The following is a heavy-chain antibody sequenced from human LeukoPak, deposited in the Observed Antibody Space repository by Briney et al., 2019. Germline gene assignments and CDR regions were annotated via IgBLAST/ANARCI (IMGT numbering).Heavy chain of an antibody. D-gene: IGHD3-22*01. CDR2: ISFDGSNK. Sequence: GGSLRLSCAASGFTFSSYGMHWVRQAPGKGLEWVAVISFDGSNKYYADSVKGRFTISRDNSQNTLHLQMSSLRAEDTAVYYCAKGSDSSGYYFSPLLDYWGQGTLVTVSS. V-gene: IGHV3-30*18. CDR1: GFTFSSYG. CDR3: AKGSDSSGYYFSPLLDY. J-gene: IGHJ4*02.